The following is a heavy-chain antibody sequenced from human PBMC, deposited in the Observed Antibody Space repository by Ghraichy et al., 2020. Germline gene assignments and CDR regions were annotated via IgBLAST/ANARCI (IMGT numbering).Heavy chain of an antibody. CDR2: ISTISSFI. CDR3: ARNCSSSNCYVGDYYSGLDV. CDR1: GFTFSSYS. D-gene: IGHD2-2*01. Sequence: GGSLRLSCAASGFTFSSYSMHWVRQAPGKGLEWVSSISTISSFIYYADSVKGRFTISRDNAKNSLYLQMNSLRAEDTAVYYFARNCSSSNCYVGDYYSGLDVWGEVTTVTVSS. J-gene: IGHJ6*04. V-gene: IGHV3-21*01.